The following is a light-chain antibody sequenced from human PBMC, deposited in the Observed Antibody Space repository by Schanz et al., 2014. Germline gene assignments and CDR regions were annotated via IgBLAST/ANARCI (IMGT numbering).Light chain of an antibody. J-gene: IGLJ3*02. Sequence: QSALTQPASVSGSPGQSITISCTGTSSDVGSYNLVSWYQQHPGKAPKLMIYEGSKRPSGVSNRFSGSKSGNTASLTISGLQAEDEADYYCSSYAGSTGWVFGGGTKLTVL. CDR1: SSDVGSYNL. V-gene: IGLV2-23*01. CDR3: SSYAGSTGWV. CDR2: EGS.